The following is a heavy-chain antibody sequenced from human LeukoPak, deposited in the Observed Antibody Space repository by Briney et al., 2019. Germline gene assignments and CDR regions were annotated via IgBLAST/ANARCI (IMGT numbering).Heavy chain of an antibody. CDR3: ALIAGGYDSYYYYGMDV. D-gene: IGHD5-12*01. Sequence: PGGSLRLSCAASGFTFSSYGMHWVRQAPGKGLEWVAVISYDGSNKYYADSVKGRFTISRDNSKNTMYLQMNSLRAEDTAVYYCALIAGGYDSYYYYGMDVWGKGNTVTVSS. CDR2: ISYDGSNK. J-gene: IGHJ6*04. CDR1: GFTFSSYG. V-gene: IGHV3-30*03.